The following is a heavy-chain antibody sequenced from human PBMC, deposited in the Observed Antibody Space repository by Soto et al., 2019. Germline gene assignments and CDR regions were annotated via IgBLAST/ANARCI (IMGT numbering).Heavy chain of an antibody. CDR1: GFTFSDTT. Sequence: PVRPLRLSCSASGFTFSDTTMQWVRQAPGKGLEWVASISRESSYLYYVDSVKGRFTISRDNAKDSVILQMAGLRVDDTGVYFCAVGAADLSSPYDMDVWGRGTTVTVSS. CDR3: AVGAADLSSPYDMDV. CDR2: ISRESSYL. V-gene: IGHV3-21*01. J-gene: IGHJ6*03. D-gene: IGHD3-3*01.